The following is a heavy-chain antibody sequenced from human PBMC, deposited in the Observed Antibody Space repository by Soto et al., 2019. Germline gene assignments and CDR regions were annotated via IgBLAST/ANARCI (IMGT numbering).Heavy chain of an antibody. CDR2: IYYSGST. Sequence: QVQLQESGPGLVKPSQTLSLTCTVSGGSISSGGYYWSWNRQHPGKGLEWIGYIYYSGSTYYNPSLKSGVTISVDTSKNQFSLKLSSVTAADTAVYYCASTSTDANWYFDLWGRGTLVTVSS. CDR1: GGSISSGGYY. J-gene: IGHJ2*01. CDR3: ASTSTDANWYFDL. V-gene: IGHV4-31*03.